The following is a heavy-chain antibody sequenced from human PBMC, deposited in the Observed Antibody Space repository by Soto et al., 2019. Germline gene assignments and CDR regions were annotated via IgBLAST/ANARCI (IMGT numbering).Heavy chain of an antibody. CDR3: ARNPNGLREYTRFDC. J-gene: IGHJ4*01. D-gene: IGHD5-18*01. V-gene: IGHV4-31*01. CDR1: GGAIRRGGYH. CDR2: VYSTGSV. Sequence: QVQLQESGPSLVKPSQTLSLTCNVSGGAIRRGGYHWVWIRQHPEKGLDWIGHVYSTGSVFYNPSLETPVHFSLDKANYCLPLQPTSVPAADTAIYYRARNPNGLREYTRFDCWGHGTLGPVSP.